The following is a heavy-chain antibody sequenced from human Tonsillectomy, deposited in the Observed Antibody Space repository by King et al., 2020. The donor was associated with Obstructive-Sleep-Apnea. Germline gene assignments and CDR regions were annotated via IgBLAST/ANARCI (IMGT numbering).Heavy chain of an antibody. CDR2: IKSKTYDGTT. CDR1: GITFINAW. CDR3: TTDSTTMIIVRGMDV. J-gene: IGHJ6*02. D-gene: IGHD3-22*01. Sequence: VQLVESGGGLVKPGGSLRLSCSAAGITFINAWMSWVRPAPGKWLEWVGRIKSKTYDGTTAYAAPVKGIFTISIDDSKNTLYLQMNSLKTEYTAVYYCTTDSTTMIIVRGMDVWGQGTTVTVSS. V-gene: IGHV3-15*01.